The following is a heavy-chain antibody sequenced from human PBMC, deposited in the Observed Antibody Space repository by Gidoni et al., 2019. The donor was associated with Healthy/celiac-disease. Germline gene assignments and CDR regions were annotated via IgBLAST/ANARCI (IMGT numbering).Heavy chain of an antibody. Sequence: EVQLLESGGGLVQPGGSLRLSCAASGFTFSRYAMSWVRQAPGQGLEWVSAVRGSGGSTYYADSVKGRFTISRDNSKNTLYLQMNSLRAEDTAVYYCAKDSGSGYDYRGLPYYYYYGMDVWGQGTTVTVSS. CDR1: GFTFSRYA. V-gene: IGHV3-23*01. D-gene: IGHD5-12*01. CDR2: VRGSGGST. J-gene: IGHJ6*02. CDR3: AKDSGSGYDYRGLPYYYYYGMDV.